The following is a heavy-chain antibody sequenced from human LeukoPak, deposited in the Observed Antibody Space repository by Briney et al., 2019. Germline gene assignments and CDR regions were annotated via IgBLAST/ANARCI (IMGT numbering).Heavy chain of an antibody. CDR2: ISSSSSYI. CDR3: ARTMVRGANPADAFDI. J-gene: IGHJ3*02. D-gene: IGHD3-10*01. V-gene: IGHV3-21*01. Sequence: GGSLRLSCAASGFTFSSYSMNWVRQAPGKGLEWVSSISSSSSYIYYADSVKGRFTISRDNAKNSLYLQMNSLRAEDTAVYYCARTMVRGANPADAFDIWGQGTMVTVSS. CDR1: GFTFSSYS.